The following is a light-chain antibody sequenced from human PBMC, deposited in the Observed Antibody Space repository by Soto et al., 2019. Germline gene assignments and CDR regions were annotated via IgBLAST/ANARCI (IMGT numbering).Light chain of an antibody. CDR2: GAS. CDR1: QSVSSSY. Sequence: EIVLTQSPGTLSLSPGERATLSCRASQSVSSSYLAWYQQKPGQAPRLLIYGASSRATGIPDRFSGSGSGTDFTLTISRLEPEYFAVYYCQQYASFGQGTKVEIK. J-gene: IGKJ1*01. V-gene: IGKV3-20*01. CDR3: QQYAS.